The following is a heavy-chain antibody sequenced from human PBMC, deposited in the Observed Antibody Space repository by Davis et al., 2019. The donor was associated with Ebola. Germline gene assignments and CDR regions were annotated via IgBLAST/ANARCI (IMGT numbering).Heavy chain of an antibody. CDR1: GFTFSSYG. CDR2: ISYDGSNK. J-gene: IGHJ4*02. D-gene: IGHD3-22*01. CDR3: AREYYDSSGYYAVLPFDY. V-gene: IGHV3-30*03. Sequence: GESLKISCAASGFTFSSYGMHWVRQAPGKGLEWVAVISYDGSNKYYADSVKGRFTISRDNSKNTLYLQMNSLRAEDTAVYYCAREYYDSSGYYAVLPFDYWGQGTLVTVSS.